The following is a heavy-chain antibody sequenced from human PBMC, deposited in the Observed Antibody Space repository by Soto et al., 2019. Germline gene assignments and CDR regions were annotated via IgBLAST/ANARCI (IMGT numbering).Heavy chain of an antibody. V-gene: IGHV3-9*01. Sequence: SLRLSCAASGFTFDDYAMHWVRQAPGKGLEWVSGISWNSGSIGYADSVKGRFTISRDNAKNSLYLQMNSLRAEDTALYYCAKGIVVVVAATEFDYWGQGTLVTVSS. CDR3: AKGIVVVVAATEFDY. CDR1: GFTFDDYA. D-gene: IGHD2-15*01. CDR2: ISWNSGSI. J-gene: IGHJ4*02.